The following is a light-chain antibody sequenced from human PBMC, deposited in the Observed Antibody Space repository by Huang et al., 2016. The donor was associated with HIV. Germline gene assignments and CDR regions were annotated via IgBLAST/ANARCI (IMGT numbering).Light chain of an antibody. J-gene: IGKJ3*01. V-gene: IGKV3-20*01. CDR3: QQYGSSPFT. Sequence: EIVLTQSPGTLSLSPGERATLSCRASQSVSSSYLAWYQQKPGQAPRLLIYGASSRATGIPDRVSGSGSGTDFTLTISRLEPEYFAVYYCQQYGSSPFTFGPGTKVDIK. CDR1: QSVSSSY. CDR2: GAS.